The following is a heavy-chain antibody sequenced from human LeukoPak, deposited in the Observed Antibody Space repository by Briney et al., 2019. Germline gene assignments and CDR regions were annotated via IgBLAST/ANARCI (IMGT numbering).Heavy chain of an antibody. V-gene: IGHV3-74*01. CDR2: INSDGSST. Sequence: GGSLRLSCAASGFTLSSYWMHWVRQAPGKGLVWVSRINSDGSSTSYADSVKGRFTISRENAKNTLYLQMNSLRAEDTAVYYCARGDDSSGYYYIYYYYYMDVRGKGTTVTISS. CDR3: ARGDDSSGYYYIYYYYYMDV. D-gene: IGHD3-22*01. CDR1: GFTLSSYW. J-gene: IGHJ6*03.